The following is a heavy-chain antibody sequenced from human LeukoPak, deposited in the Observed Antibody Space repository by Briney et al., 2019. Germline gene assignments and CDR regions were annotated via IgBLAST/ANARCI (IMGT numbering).Heavy chain of an antibody. CDR2: ISSSSSYI. D-gene: IGHD3-22*01. Sequence: GGSLRLSCAASGFTFSSYNINWVRQAPGKGLEWVSSISSSSSYIYYADSVKGRFTISRDNAENSLYLQMNSLGAEDTAVYYCARHPDSSGYWAFDIWGQGTMVTVSS. J-gene: IGHJ3*02. CDR1: GFTFSSYN. CDR3: ARHPDSSGYWAFDI. V-gene: IGHV3-21*01.